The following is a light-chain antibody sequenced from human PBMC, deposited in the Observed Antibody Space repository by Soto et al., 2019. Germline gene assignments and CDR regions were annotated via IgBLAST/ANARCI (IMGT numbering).Light chain of an antibody. Sequence: DIQMTQSPSSLFASVGDRVPITCRASQSISTFLNWYQQKPGKVPKLLIYAASTLQSGVPSRFSGSGSGTDFTLTINSLQPEDFATYSCQQSYSTPRTFGHGTKVDIK. J-gene: IGKJ1*01. CDR3: QQSYSTPRT. V-gene: IGKV1-39*01. CDR2: AAS. CDR1: QSISTF.